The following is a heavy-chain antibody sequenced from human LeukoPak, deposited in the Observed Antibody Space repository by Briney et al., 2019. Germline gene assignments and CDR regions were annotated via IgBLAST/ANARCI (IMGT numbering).Heavy chain of an antibody. CDR1: GGSFSGYY. Sequence: SETLSLTCAVYGGSFSGYYWSWIRQPPGKGLEWIGEIHHSGSTNYNPSLKSRVTISVDKFKNQFSLKLSSVTAADTAVYYCARDVRLLWFGELAGWFDPWGQGTLVTVSS. D-gene: IGHD3-10*01. V-gene: IGHV4-34*01. CDR2: IHHSGST. CDR3: ARDVRLLWFGELAGWFDP. J-gene: IGHJ5*02.